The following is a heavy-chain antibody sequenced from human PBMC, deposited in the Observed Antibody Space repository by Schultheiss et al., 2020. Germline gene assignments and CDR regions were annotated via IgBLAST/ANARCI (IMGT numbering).Heavy chain of an antibody. CDR1: GGSIGRYY. CDR3: ARERVAAAGGMDV. V-gene: IGHV4-59*01. J-gene: IGHJ6*02. D-gene: IGHD6-13*01. CDR2: IYYSGTT. Sequence: SETLSLTCTISGGSIGRYYWNWIRQPPGKGLEWIGSIYYSGTTNYNPSLKSRVSISVDTSKNQFSLKLSSVTAADTAVYYCARERVAAAGGMDVWGQGTTVTVSS.